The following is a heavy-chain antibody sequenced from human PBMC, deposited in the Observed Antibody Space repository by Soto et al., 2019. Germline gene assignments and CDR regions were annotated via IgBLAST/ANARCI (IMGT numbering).Heavy chain of an antibody. D-gene: IGHD4-17*01. CDR3: ARDDSGDYGKPYHFYAMDV. CDR2: IIPIFGTA. CDR1: GGTFSSYA. V-gene: IGHV1-69*12. J-gene: IGHJ6*02. Sequence: QVQLVQSGTEVKKRGSSVKVSCKASGGTFSSYAISWVRQAPGQGLEWMGGIIPIFGTANYAQKFQGRVTITADESTNTAYMELSSLRSEDTAVYYCARDDSGDYGKPYHFYAMDVWGQGTTVTVSS.